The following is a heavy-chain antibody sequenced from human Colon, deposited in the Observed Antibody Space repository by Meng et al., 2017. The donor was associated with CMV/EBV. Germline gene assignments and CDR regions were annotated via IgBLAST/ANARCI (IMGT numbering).Heavy chain of an antibody. CDR3: ARNQGYSDVRGGFYFGC. CDR2: ISYDGHNK. J-gene: IGHJ4*02. D-gene: IGHD3-16*01. CDR1: GATLSRND. Sequence: GESLKISCVASGATLSRNDIHWVRLAPGRGPDWGALISYDGHNKWGADSVKGRLTISRDKSTNTLYLQMDGLRAECTATYYCARNQGYSDVRGGFYFGCWGQGTLVTVSS. V-gene: IGHV3-30*01.